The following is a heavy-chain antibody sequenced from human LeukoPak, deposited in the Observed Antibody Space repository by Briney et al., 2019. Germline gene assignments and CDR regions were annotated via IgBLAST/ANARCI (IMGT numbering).Heavy chain of an antibody. CDR2: INPSDGST. CDR1: GYTFTSYD. J-gene: IGHJ3*02. D-gene: IGHD6-19*01. CDR3: ARGGWLDRGAFDI. V-gene: IGHV1-46*01. Sequence: GASVKVSCKASGYTFTSYDINWVRQATGQGLEWMGKINPSDGSTRHAQRFQGRVTMTRDTSTSTVYMELNSLRSEDTAVYYCARGGWLDRGAFDIWGQGTMVTVSS.